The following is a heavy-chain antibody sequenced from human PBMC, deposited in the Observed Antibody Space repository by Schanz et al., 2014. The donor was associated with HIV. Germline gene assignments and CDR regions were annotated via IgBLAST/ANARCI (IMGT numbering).Heavy chain of an antibody. V-gene: IGHV3-30*19. CDR1: GFIFSSYG. CDR2: ISYDGSNK. J-gene: IGHJ6*02. D-gene: IGHD6-6*01. Sequence: QVQLVESGGGVVQPGRSLRLSCAASGFIFSSYGMHWVRQVPGKGLEWVAVISYDGSNKYYADSVKGRFTISRDNSKNTLYLQMNSLRAEDTAVYYCANTEFPYSSSSDYYYGMDVWGQGTTVTVSS. CDR3: ANTEFPYSSSSDYYYGMDV.